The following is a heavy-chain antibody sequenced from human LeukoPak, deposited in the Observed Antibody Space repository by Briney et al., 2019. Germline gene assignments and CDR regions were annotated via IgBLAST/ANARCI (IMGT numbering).Heavy chain of an antibody. CDR2: ISYDGSNK. CDR1: GFTFSSYA. J-gene: IGHJ6*03. D-gene: IGHD3-3*01. CDR3: ARIPTPLEWLLGVVDYYMDV. V-gene: IGHV3-30-3*01. Sequence: AGRSLRLSCAASGFTFSSYAMHWVRQAPGKGLEWVAVISYDGSNKYYADSVKGRFTISRDNSKNTLYLQMNSLRAEDTAVYYCARIPTPLEWLLGVVDYYMDVWGKGTTVTVSS.